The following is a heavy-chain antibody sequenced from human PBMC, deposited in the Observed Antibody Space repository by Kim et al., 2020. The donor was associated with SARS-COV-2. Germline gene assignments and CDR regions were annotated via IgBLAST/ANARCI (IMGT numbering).Heavy chain of an antibody. D-gene: IGHD6-19*01. CDR3: AGDSEYSSGWYTNFDH. J-gene: IGHJ4*02. CDR2: INPSGGST. CDR1: GYTFTSYY. V-gene: IGHV1-46*01. Sequence: ASVKVSCKASGYTFTSYYMHWVRQAPGQGLEWMGIINPSGGSTSYAQKFQGRVTMTRDTSTSTVYMELSSLRSEDTAVYYCAGDSEYSSGWYTNFDHWGQGTLVTVSA.